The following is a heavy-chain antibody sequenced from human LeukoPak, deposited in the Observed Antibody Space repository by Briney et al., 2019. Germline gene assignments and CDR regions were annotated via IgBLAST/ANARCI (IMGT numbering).Heavy chain of an antibody. CDR1: GGSFSGYY. D-gene: IGHD3-3*01. V-gene: IGHV4-34*01. CDR2: INHSGST. CDR3: ASSAPFGVVKYDY. Sequence: SETLSLTCAAYGGSFSGYYWSWIRQPPGKGLEWIGEINHSGSTNYNPSLKSRVTISVDTSKNQFSLKLSSVTAADTAVYYCASSAPFGVVKYDYWGQGTLVTVSS. J-gene: IGHJ4*02.